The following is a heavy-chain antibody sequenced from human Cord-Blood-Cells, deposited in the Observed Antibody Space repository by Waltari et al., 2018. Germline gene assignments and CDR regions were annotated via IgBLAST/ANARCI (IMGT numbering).Heavy chain of an antibody. Sequence: QVQLQESGPGLVKPSETLSLTCTVSGYSISSGYYWGWIRQPPGKGLEWIGSIYHSGSTYYNPSLKSRVTISVDTSKNQFSLKLSSVTAADTAVYYCASFTIFGVVQTVDIWGQGTMVTVSS. CDR1: GYSISSGYY. D-gene: IGHD3-3*01. CDR3: ASFTIFGVVQTVDI. V-gene: IGHV4-38-2*02. J-gene: IGHJ3*02. CDR2: IYHSGST.